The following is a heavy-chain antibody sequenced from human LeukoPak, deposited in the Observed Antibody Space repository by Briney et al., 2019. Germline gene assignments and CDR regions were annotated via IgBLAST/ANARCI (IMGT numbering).Heavy chain of an antibody. Sequence: GGSLRLSCAASGFSFSSYTMHWVRQAPGKGLEWVALISHDGGHKYYGDSVKGRFTISRDNSKNTLSLQMNSLRAEDTAMYYCARDRGECSGGNCYSLSADYWGQGTLVTVSS. D-gene: IGHD2-15*01. CDR2: ISHDGGHK. J-gene: IGHJ4*02. V-gene: IGHV3-30*03. CDR1: GFSFSSYT. CDR3: ARDRGECSGGNCYSLSADY.